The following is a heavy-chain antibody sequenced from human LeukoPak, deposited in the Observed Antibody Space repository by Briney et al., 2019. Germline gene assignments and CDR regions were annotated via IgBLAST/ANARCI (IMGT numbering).Heavy chain of an antibody. CDR3: ARDRPRIKWELGFDY. CDR1: GFTFSSYA. CDR2: ISYDGSNK. J-gene: IGHJ4*02. Sequence: GGSLRLSCAASGFTFSSYAMHWVRQAPGKGLEWVAVISYDGSNKYYADSVKGRFTISRDNSKNTLYLQMNSLRAEDTAVYYCARDRPRIKWELGFDYWGQGTLVTVSS. D-gene: IGHD1-26*01. V-gene: IGHV3-30-3*01.